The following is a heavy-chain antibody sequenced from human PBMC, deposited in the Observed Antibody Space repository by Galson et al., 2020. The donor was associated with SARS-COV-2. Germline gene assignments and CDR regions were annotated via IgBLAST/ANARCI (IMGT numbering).Heavy chain of an antibody. J-gene: IGHJ4*02. Sequence: SETLSLTCTVSGDSISSSNYYWGWIRQPPGKGLDWIGSIHYTGSTYHNPSLKSRITVSVDTSKNQFSLKLSSVTAADTAIYYCARVAGTYHGPFDHWGQGTLVTVSS. V-gene: IGHV4-39*07. D-gene: IGHD2-2*01. CDR2: IHYTGST. CDR3: ARVAGTYHGPFDH. CDR1: GDSISSSNYY.